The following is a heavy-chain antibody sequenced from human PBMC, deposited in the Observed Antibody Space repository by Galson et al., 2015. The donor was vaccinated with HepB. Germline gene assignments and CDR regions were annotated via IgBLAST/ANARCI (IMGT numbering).Heavy chain of an antibody. Sequence: SVKVSCKASGYTFTSYGISWVRQAPGQGLEWMGWISAYNGNTNYAQKLQGRVTMTKDTSTSTAYMELRSLRSDDTAVYYCARAGNPELGYYYYGMDVWGQGTMVTVSS. V-gene: IGHV1-18*04. J-gene: IGHJ6*02. CDR3: ARAGNPELGYYYYGMDV. CDR1: GYTFTSYG. D-gene: IGHD1-14*01. CDR2: ISAYNGNT.